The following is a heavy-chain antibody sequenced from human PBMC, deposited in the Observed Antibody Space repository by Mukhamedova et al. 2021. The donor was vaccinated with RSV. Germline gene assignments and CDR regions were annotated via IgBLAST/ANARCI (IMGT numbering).Heavy chain of an antibody. J-gene: IGHJ4*02. CDR2: IRYDGSNQ. CDR1: GFTFRSHG. Sequence: GFTFRSHGMHWVRQAPGKGLEWVAVIRYDGSNQYYTDSVKGRFTISRDNSKNTMSLQMDSLRIEDTAVYYCARDISARRLDYWGQ. D-gene: IGHD6-6*01. CDR3: ARDISARRLDY. V-gene: IGHV3-33*01.